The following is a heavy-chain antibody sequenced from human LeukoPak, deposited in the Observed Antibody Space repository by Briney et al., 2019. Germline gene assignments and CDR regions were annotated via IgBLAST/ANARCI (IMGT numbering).Heavy chain of an antibody. CDR3: ARDLRGGYCSGGSCYPGNY. Sequence: ASVKVSCKASGYTFTSYAMHWVRQAPGQRLEWMGWINAGNSNTKYSQKFQGRVTITRDTSASTAYMELSSLRSEDTAVYYCARDLRGGYCSGGSCYPGNYWGQGNLVTVSS. V-gene: IGHV1-3*01. J-gene: IGHJ4*02. CDR2: INAGNSNT. D-gene: IGHD2-15*01. CDR1: GYTFTSYA.